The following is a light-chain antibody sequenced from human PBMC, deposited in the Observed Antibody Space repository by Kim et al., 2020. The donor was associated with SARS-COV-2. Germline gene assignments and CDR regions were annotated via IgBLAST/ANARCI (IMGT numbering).Light chain of an antibody. CDR1: SSDVGGYHH. CDR2: DVT. J-gene: IGLJ1*01. CDR3: CSYAGSPPYV. Sequence: QSALTQPRSVSGSPGQSVTISCIGSSSDVGGYHHVSWYQQYPGKAPKLMIFDVTKRPSGVPDRFSGSKSDNTASLTISGLQAEDEADYYCCSYAGSPPYVFGTGTKVTVL. V-gene: IGLV2-11*01.